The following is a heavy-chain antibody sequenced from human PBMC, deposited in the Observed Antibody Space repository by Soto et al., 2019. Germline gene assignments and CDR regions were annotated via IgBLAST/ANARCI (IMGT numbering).Heavy chain of an antibody. J-gene: IGHJ5*02. CDR2: INPNSGGT. CDR3: ARGGMSGSYNNWFDP. CDR1: GYTFTGYY. V-gene: IGHV1-2*02. Sequence: QVQLVQSGAEVKKPGASVKVSCKASGYTFTGYYMHWVRQAPGQGLEWMGWINPNSGGTNYAQKFQGRVTMTRDTSISTAYMKLSRLRSDDTAVYYCARGGMSGSYNNWFDPWGQGTLVTVSS. D-gene: IGHD1-26*01.